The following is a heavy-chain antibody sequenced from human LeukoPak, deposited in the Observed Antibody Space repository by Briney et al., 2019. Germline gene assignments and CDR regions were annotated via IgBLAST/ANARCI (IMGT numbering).Heavy chain of an antibody. D-gene: IGHD6-13*01. J-gene: IGHJ1*01. CDR1: GFTFSSYE. Sequence: GGSLRLSCAASGFTFSSYEMNWVRQAPGKGLEWVSYISSSGSTIYYADSVKGRFTISRDNAKNSLYLQMNSLRAEDTAVYYCAASIAAAGTRYFQHWGQGTLVTVSS. CDR2: ISSSGSTI. CDR3: AASIAAAGTRYFQH. V-gene: IGHV3-48*03.